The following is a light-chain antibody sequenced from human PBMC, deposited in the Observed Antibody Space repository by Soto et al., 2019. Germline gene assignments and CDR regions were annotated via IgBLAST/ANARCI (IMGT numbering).Light chain of an antibody. CDR3: QSYDSSLSGSPHVV. J-gene: IGLJ2*01. CDR1: SSNIGAGYD. Sequence: QSALTQPPSVSGAPGQRVTISCTGSSSNIGAGYDVHWYQQLPGTAPKLLIYGNSNRPSGVPDRFSGSKSGTSASLAITGLQAEDEADYYCQSYDSSLSGSPHVVFGGGTQLTVL. V-gene: IGLV1-40*01. CDR2: GNS.